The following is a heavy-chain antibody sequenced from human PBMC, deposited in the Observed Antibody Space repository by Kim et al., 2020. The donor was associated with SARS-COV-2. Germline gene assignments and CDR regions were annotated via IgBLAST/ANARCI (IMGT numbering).Heavy chain of an antibody. J-gene: IGHJ3*02. CDR2: ISWNSGSI. Sequence: GGSLRLSCTASGFTFDDYAMHWVRQAPGKGLEWVSGISWNSGSIGYADSVKGRFTISRDNAKNSLYLQMNSLRAEDTALYYCANAIAVAGLVNAFDIWGQGTMVTVSS. CDR1: GFTFDDYA. CDR3: ANAIAVAGLVNAFDI. D-gene: IGHD6-19*01. V-gene: IGHV3-9*01.